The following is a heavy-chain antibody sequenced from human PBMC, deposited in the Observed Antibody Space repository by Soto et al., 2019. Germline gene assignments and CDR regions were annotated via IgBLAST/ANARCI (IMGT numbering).Heavy chain of an antibody. CDR1: GFTFSSYS. V-gene: IGHV3-21*01. Sequence: EVQLVESGGGLVKPGGSLRLSCAASGFTFSSYSMNWVHQAPGKGLEWVSSISSSSSYIYYADSVKGRFTISRDNAKNSLYLQMNSLRAEDTAVYYCARDLAGNYYGSGSYPDYWGQGTLVTVSS. CDR2: ISSSSSYI. CDR3: ARDLAGNYYGSGSYPDY. J-gene: IGHJ4*02. D-gene: IGHD3-10*01.